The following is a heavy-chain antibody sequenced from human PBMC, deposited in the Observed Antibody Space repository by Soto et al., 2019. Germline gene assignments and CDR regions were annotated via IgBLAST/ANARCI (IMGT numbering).Heavy chain of an antibody. Sequence: ASVKVSCKASGYTFTSYCISWVRQAPGQGLEWMGWISAYNGNTNYAQKLQGRVTMTTDTSTSTAYMELRSLRSDDTAVYYCASTFIAAAGTMNWFDPWGQGTLVTVSS. CDR3: ASTFIAAAGTMNWFDP. J-gene: IGHJ5*02. CDR2: ISAYNGNT. V-gene: IGHV1-18*01. D-gene: IGHD6-13*01. CDR1: GYTFTSYC.